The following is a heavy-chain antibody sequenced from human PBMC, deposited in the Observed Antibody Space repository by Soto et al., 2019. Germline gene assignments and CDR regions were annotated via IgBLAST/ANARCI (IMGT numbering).Heavy chain of an antibody. CDR1: GGSFTGLF. V-gene: IGHV4-34*01. Sequence: LSLTCTVSGGSFTGLFWSWVRQPTGKGLEWIGEVSHSGNTKYYPSLRSRVTLSIDSSKNQISLALTSVTAADTAVYYCARAKFESTGWHQFDIWGQGTLVTVSS. CDR3: ARAKFESTGWHQFDI. CDR2: VSHSGNT. J-gene: IGHJ4*02. D-gene: IGHD7-27*01.